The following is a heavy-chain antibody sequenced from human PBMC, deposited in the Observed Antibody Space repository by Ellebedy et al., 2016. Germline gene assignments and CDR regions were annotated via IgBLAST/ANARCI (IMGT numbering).Heavy chain of an antibody. V-gene: IGHV3-21*01. D-gene: IGHD3-3*01. CDR1: GFTFSSYS. CDR2: ISSSSSYI. Sequence: GESLKISXAASGFTFSSYSMNWVRQAPGKGLEWVSSISSSSSYIYYADSVKGRFTISRDNAKNSLYLQMNSLRAEDTAVYYCARDSTLEYYDFWSGYRPTQFDPWGQGTLVTVSS. J-gene: IGHJ5*02. CDR3: ARDSTLEYYDFWSGYRPTQFDP.